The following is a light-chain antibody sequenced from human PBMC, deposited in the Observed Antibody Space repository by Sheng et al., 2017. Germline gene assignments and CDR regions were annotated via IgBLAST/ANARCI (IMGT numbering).Light chain of an antibody. V-gene: IGKV3-20*01. CDR2: GAS. J-gene: IGKJ1*01. CDR1: QNLRSKL. Sequence: EIVLTQSPGTLSLSPGETTTLSCRASQNLRSKLLAWYQQKPGQAPRLLIHGASSRATGIPDRFSGSGSGTDFTLTISRLEPEDFAVYYCQQYESSPPLTFGQGTKVEVK. CDR3: QQYESSPPLT.